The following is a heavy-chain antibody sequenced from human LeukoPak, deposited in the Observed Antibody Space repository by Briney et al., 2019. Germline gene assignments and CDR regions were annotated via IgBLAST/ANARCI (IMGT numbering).Heavy chain of an antibody. Sequence: ASVKVSCKASGYTFTGYYMHWVRQAPGQGLEWMGRINANSGGTNYAQKFQGRVTMTSDSSISTAYMELSSLRSEDTAIYYCVRTPPNWGFDYWGQGTLVTVSS. CDR3: VRTPPNWGFDY. J-gene: IGHJ4*02. CDR1: GYTFTGYY. D-gene: IGHD7-27*01. V-gene: IGHV1-2*06. CDR2: INANSGGT.